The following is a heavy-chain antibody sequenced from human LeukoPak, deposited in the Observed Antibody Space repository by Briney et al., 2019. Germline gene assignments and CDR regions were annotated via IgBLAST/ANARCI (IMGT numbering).Heavy chain of an antibody. CDR1: GAPITNSH. V-gene: IGHV4-59*08. CDR2: THYSGST. D-gene: IGHD2-8*02. Sequence: SETLSLTCTVSGAPITNSHWGWIRQPPGKGLEWIGFTHYSGSTSSNPSLKSRVAMSVDTSKNQFSLRVTSVTAADTAVYYCARLYPLVSISTYHYHPLDVWGQGTTVTVP. CDR3: ARLYPLVSISTYHYHPLDV. J-gene: IGHJ6*02.